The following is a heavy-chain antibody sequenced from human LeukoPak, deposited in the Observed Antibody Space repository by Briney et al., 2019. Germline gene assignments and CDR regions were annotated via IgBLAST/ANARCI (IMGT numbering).Heavy chain of an antibody. CDR1: GYTFTGYY. D-gene: IGHD3-9*01. CDR2: ISAYNGNT. CDR3: ATVRTYYDILKGYNWFDP. Sequence: GASVKVSCKASGYTFTGYYMHWVRQAPGQGLEWMGWISAYNGNTNYAQKFQGRITMTEDTSTDTAYMELSSLRSEDTAVYYCATVRTYYDILKGYNWFDPWGQGTLVTVSS. J-gene: IGHJ5*02. V-gene: IGHV1-18*04.